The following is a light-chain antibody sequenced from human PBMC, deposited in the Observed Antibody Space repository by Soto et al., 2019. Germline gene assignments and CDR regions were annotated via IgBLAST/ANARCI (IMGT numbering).Light chain of an antibody. CDR1: QTITNR. J-gene: IGKJ1*01. V-gene: IGKV1-5*01. CDR2: DAS. CDR3: QQYNYYRT. Sequence: DIQMTQSPATVSASVGGRVTLTCRASQTITNRLAWYQQRPGQAPKLLIYDASTLKGGVPARFSGSGSGTEFTLTISSLQPNDSATYYCQQYNYYRTFGQGTKVDIK.